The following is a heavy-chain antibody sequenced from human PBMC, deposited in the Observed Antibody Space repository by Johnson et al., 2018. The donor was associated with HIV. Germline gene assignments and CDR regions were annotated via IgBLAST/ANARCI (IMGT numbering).Heavy chain of an antibody. D-gene: IGHD3-3*01. CDR3: ARGPILEWLSGDGFDM. CDR1: GFTVSSNY. V-gene: IGHV3-30-3*01. J-gene: IGHJ3*02. CDR2: ISYDGNNK. Sequence: QMLLVESGGGLVQSGGSLRLSCAASGFTVSSNYMHWVRQAPGKGLEWVAVISYDGNNKYYADSVKGRFTISRDNSKNTLYLQMNSLRVEDTAMYYCARGPILEWLSGDGFDMWGQGTKVTV.